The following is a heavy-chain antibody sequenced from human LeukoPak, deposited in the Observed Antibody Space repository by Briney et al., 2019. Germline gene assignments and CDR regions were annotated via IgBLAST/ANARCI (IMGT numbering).Heavy chain of an antibody. D-gene: IGHD3-3*01. CDR3: ARDSIKGVRFLGY. CDR2: INPNSGGT. J-gene: IGHJ4*02. V-gene: IGHV1-2*02. Sequence: ASVKVSCKASGYTFTSYGISWVRQAPGQGPEWMGWINPNSGGTNYAQKFQGRVTMTRDTSISTAYMELSRLRFDDTAVYYCARDSIKGVRFLGYWGQGTLVTVSS. CDR1: GYTFTSYG.